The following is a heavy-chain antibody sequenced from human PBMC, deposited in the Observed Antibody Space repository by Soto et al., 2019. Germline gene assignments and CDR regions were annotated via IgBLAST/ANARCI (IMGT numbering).Heavy chain of an antibody. CDR1: GGSISSYY. D-gene: IGHD2-15*01. CDR3: ARVFGIDGSRGLHYWYFDL. Sequence: QVQLQESGPGLVKPSETLSLTCTVSGGSISSYYWSWIRQPPGKGLEWIGYIYYSGSTNYNPSLKSRVTISVDTSKNQFSLKLSSVTAADTAVYYCARVFGIDGSRGLHYWYFDLWGRGTLVTVSS. J-gene: IGHJ2*01. CDR2: IYYSGST. V-gene: IGHV4-59*01.